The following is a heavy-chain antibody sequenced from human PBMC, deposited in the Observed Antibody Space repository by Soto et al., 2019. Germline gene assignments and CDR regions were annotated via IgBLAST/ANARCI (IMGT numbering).Heavy chain of an antibody. D-gene: IGHD3-3*01. CDR2: IYYGGNT. Sequence: SETLSLTCTVSSGSVSTTTYYWGWIRQPPGEGLEWIASIYYGGNTYYNPSLKSRVTISVDTSRDEFSLKLNSVTAADTAVYYCARAHDFWGGRQQPIDSWGQGTLVTVSS. J-gene: IGHJ4*02. CDR3: ARAHDFWGGRQQPIDS. CDR1: SGSVSTTTYY. V-gene: IGHV4-39*01.